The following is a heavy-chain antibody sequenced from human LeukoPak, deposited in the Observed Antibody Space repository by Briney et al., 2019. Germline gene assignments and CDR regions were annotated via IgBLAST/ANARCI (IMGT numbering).Heavy chain of an antibody. CDR1: GGTFSSYA. CDR2: IIPIFGTA. V-gene: IGHV1-69*05. Sequence: SGKISCKASGGTFSSYAISWVRQAPGQGLEWMGGIIPIFGTANYAQKFQGRVTITTDESTSTAYMELSSLRSEDTAVYYCARAYSNYVRAFDIWGQGTMVTVSS. D-gene: IGHD4-11*01. J-gene: IGHJ3*02. CDR3: ARAYSNYVRAFDI.